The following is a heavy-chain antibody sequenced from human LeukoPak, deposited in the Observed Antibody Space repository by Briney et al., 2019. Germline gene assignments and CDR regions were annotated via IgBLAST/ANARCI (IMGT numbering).Heavy chain of an antibody. V-gene: IGHV3-21*01. CDR2: ISSSSSYI. D-gene: IGHD3-10*01. J-gene: IGHJ4*02. CDR1: GFTFSSXS. Sequence: PXGSXXXXXXASGFTFSSXSXNXVRXAPGKGLXWXSSISSSSSYIYYADSVKGRFTISRDNAKNSLYLQMNSLRAEDTAVYYCAREDSYFYGSGSYPFDYWGQGTLVTVSS. CDR3: AREDSYFYGSGSYPFDY.